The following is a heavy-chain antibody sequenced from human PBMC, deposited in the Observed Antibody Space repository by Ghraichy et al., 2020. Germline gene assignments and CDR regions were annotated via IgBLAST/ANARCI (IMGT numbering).Heavy chain of an antibody. CDR3: ARDLSGSFDY. D-gene: IGHD1-26*01. CDR1: GFTVSTNY. Sequence: GGSLRLSCPASGFTVSTNYMSWFPQAPGKGVGWVSVIYSGGSTYYADSVKGRFTISRDNSKNTLYLQMNSLRAEDTAVYYCARDLSGSFDYWGQGTLVTVSA. J-gene: IGHJ4*02. CDR2: IYSGGST. V-gene: IGHV3-53*01.